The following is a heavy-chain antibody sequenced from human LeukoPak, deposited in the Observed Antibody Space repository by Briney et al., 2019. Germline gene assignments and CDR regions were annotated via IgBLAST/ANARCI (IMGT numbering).Heavy chain of an antibody. CDR2: INPGYGNT. CDR1: GYTFSNYA. V-gene: IGHV1-3*03. CDR3: ARARGHYSGYANDAFDI. Sequence: GASVKVSCKASGYTFSNYAIYWVRQAPGQRLEWMGWINPGYGNTKYSQESRDRVTITRDTSATTVYLELSSLRSDDMAVYYCARARGHYSGYANDAFDIWGQGTMVTVSS. J-gene: IGHJ3*02. D-gene: IGHD5-12*01.